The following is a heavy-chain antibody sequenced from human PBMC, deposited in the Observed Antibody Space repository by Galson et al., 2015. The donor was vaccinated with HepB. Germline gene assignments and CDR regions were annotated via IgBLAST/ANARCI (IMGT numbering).Heavy chain of an antibody. J-gene: IGHJ4*02. CDR2: IRSKAYGGTT. Sequence: SLRLSCAASGFTFGDYAMSWFRQAPGKGLEWVGFIRSKAYGGTTEYAASVKGRFTISRDDSKSIAYLQMNSLKTEDTAVYYCTRDPVDSSGWSTNDYWGQGTLVTVSS. D-gene: IGHD6-19*01. CDR1: GFTFGDYA. CDR3: TRDPVDSSGWSTNDY. V-gene: IGHV3-49*03.